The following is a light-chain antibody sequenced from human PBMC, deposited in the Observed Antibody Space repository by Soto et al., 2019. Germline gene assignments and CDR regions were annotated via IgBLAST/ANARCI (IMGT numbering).Light chain of an antibody. V-gene: IGKV1-5*03. CDR1: QSISSW. Sequence: DIQMTQPPSTLSASLGDRVTITCRASQSISSWLAWYQQKPGKAPKLLIYKASSLESGVPSRFSGSGSGTEFTLTISSLQPDDFATYYCQQYNSYPWTFGQGTKVDI. CDR3: QQYNSYPWT. J-gene: IGKJ1*01. CDR2: KAS.